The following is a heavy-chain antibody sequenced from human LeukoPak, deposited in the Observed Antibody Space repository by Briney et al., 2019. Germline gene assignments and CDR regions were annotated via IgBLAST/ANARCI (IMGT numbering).Heavy chain of an antibody. Sequence: PSETLSLTRTVSGDSVSRYFWNWIRQPPGKGLEWIGYIHHSGTTNYNPSLKSRVAISVHTSKNQFSLKLSSVTAADTAVYFCARGGGCTTTSCDFDWWGQGTQVTVSS. J-gene: IGHJ4*02. CDR2: IHHSGTT. CDR1: GDSVSRYF. CDR3: ARGGGCTTTSCDFDW. D-gene: IGHD2-8*01. V-gene: IGHV4-59*02.